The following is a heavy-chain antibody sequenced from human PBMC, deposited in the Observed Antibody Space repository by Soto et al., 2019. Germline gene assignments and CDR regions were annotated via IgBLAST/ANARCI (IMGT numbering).Heavy chain of an antibody. D-gene: IGHD2-15*01. J-gene: IGHJ5*02. CDR2: INAGNGNT. CDR3: ARDLGTECSGGSCRVWFDP. V-gene: IGHV1-3*01. CDR1: GYTFTSYA. Sequence: ASVKVSCKASGYTFTSYAMHWVRQAPGQRLEWMGWINAGNGNTNYAQKLQGRVTMTTDTSTSTAYMELRSLRSDDTAVYYCARDLGTECSGGSCRVWFDPWGQGTLVTVSS.